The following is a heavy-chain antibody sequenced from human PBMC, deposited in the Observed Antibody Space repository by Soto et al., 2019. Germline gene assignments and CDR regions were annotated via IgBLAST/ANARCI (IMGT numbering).Heavy chain of an antibody. CDR2: IKQDGSEK. D-gene: IGHD3-10*01. Sequence: EVQLVESGGGLVQPGGSLRLSCAASGFTFSSYWMSWVRQAPGKGLEWVANIKQDGSEKYYVDSVKGRFTSSRDNAKNSLYLQMNSLRAEDTAVYYCARTYYYGSGGDFDYWGQGTLVTVSS. J-gene: IGHJ4*02. CDR1: GFTFSSYW. CDR3: ARTYYYGSGGDFDY. V-gene: IGHV3-7*01.